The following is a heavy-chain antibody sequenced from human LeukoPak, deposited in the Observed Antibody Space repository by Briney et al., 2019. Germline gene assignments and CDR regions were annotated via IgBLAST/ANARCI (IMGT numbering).Heavy chain of an antibody. CDR1: GFTFSTYA. CDR3: ARDHWVTMVRGVIPLYGLDV. Sequence: GRSLRLSCAASGFTFSTYAMHWVRQAPGKGLEWVAVISYDGSNKYYADSVKGRFTISRDNSKSTLYLQMISLRAEDTAVYYCARDHWVTMVRGVIPLYGLDVWGQGSTVTVSS. D-gene: IGHD3-10*01. CDR2: ISYDGSNK. J-gene: IGHJ6*02. V-gene: IGHV3-30-3*01.